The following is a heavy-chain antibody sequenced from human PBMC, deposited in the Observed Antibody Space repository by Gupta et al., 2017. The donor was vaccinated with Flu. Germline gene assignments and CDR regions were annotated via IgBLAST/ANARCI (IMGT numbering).Heavy chain of an antibody. J-gene: IGHJ6*03. Sequence: QVQLQESGPGLVQPSETLSLPCTVYGDSMSPYYWSWFRPTPGKRLEWIGYIYYTGDADYNPSLQSRVTMSIDTSKNQFSLKLTSVTDADTAVYFCARDFRFYNSATYASFYYNFMDVWGRGTTVTVSS. CDR2: IYYTGDA. V-gene: IGHV4-59*01. D-gene: IGHD3-22*01. CDR1: GDSMSPYY. CDR3: ARDFRFYNSATYASFYYNFMDV.